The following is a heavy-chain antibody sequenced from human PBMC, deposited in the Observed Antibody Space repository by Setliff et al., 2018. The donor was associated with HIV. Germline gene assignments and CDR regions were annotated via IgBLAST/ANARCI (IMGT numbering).Heavy chain of an antibody. CDR2: ISGYNANT. Sequence: ASVKVSCKASGYSFSSYGFSWVRQAPGQGLEWMGWISGYNANTNYAQHVQGRVTMTTDTSTSTAYMELRSLRSDDTAVYYCARDAKEYYQYVWGSQMQTSYFDYWGQGTLVTVSS. CDR1: GYSFSSYG. J-gene: IGHJ4*02. D-gene: IGHD3-16*01. V-gene: IGHV1-18*01. CDR3: ARDAKEYYQYVWGSQMQTSYFDY.